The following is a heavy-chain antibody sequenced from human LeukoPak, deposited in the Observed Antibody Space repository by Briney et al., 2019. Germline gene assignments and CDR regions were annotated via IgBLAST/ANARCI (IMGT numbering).Heavy chain of an antibody. CDR3: AKVGIDYYDSSGPFDY. V-gene: IGHV3-23*01. D-gene: IGHD3-22*01. CDR2: ISGSGGST. CDR1: GFTFSSYA. J-gene: IGHJ4*02. Sequence: PGGSLRLSCAASGFTFSSYAMSWVRQAPGKGLEWVSAISGSGGSTYYADSVKGRFTISRDNSKNTLYLQMNSLRAEDTAVYYCAKVGIDYYDSSGPFDYWGRGTLVTVSS.